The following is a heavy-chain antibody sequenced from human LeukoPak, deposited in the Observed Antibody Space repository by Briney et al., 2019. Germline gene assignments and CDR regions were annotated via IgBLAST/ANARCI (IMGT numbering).Heavy chain of an antibody. CDR1: GYTFTSYA. V-gene: IGHV1-3*01. J-gene: IGHJ3*02. D-gene: IGHD1-14*01. CDR3: AREKGFRMGFDI. CDR2: TNGGNGNT. Sequence: ASVKVSCKASGYTFTSYAMHWMRQAPGQRLEWMGWTNGGNGNTKYSQKFQGRVTITRDTSASTAYMELSSLRSEDTAVYYCAREKGFRMGFDIWGQGTMVTVSS.